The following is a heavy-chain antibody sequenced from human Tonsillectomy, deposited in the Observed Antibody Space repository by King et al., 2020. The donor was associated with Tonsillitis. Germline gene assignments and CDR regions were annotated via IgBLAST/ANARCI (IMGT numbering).Heavy chain of an antibody. V-gene: IGHV3-33*01. Sequence: VQLVESGGGVVQPGRSLRLSCAASGFTFSSYGMHWVRQAPGKGLDWVAVIWYDGSNKYYADSVKGRFTISRDNSKNTLYLQMNSLRAEDTAVYYCARGGWFGELLYHYYGMDVWGQGTTVTVSS. CDR1: GFTFSSYG. CDR2: IWYDGSNK. D-gene: IGHD3-10*01. J-gene: IGHJ6*02. CDR3: ARGGWFGELLYHYYGMDV.